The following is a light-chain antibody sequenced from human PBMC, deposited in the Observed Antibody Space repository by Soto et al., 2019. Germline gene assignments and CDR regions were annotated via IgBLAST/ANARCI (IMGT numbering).Light chain of an antibody. CDR1: SSDVGGYNY. CDR2: EVN. CDR3: TSYAGGNNV. Sequence: HSALTQPPSASGSPGQSVTISCTGTSSDVGGYNYVSWYQQHPGKVPKLMVYEVNKRPSGVPDRFSGSKSGNTASLTVSGLQAEAEADYYCTSYAGGNNVFGTGTKVTVL. V-gene: IGLV2-8*01. J-gene: IGLJ1*01.